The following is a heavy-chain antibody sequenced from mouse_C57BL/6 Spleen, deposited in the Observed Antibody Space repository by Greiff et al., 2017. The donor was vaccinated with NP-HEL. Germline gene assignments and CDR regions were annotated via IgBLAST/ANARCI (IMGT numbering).Heavy chain of an antibody. Sequence: VQLKQSGPELVKPGASVKISCKASGYSFTDYNMNWVKQSNGKSLEWIGVINPNYGTTSYNQKFKGKATLTVDQSSSTAYMQLNSLTSEDSAVYYCARSASYDYDGLFDYWGQGTTLTVSS. CDR1: GYSFTDYN. CDR2: INPNYGTT. D-gene: IGHD2-4*01. V-gene: IGHV1-39*01. CDR3: ARSASYDYDGLFDY. J-gene: IGHJ2*01.